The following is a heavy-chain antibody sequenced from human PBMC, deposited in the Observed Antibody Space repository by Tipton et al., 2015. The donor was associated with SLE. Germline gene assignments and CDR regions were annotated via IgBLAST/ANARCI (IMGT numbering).Heavy chain of an antibody. CDR2: IYYSEST. CDR1: GGSISSYY. Sequence: TLSLTCTVSGGSISSYYWSWIRQPPGKGLEWIGYIYYSESTNYNPSLKSRVTISVDTSKNQFSLKLSSVTAADTAVYYCARGWSSSSYYYYYMDVWGKGTTVTVSS. V-gene: IGHV4-59*01. CDR3: ARGWSSSSYYYYYMDV. J-gene: IGHJ6*03. D-gene: IGHD6-6*01.